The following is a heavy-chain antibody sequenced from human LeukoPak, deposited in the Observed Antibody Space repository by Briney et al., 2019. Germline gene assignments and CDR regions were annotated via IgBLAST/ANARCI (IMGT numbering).Heavy chain of an antibody. J-gene: IGHJ4*02. CDR3: ATGYCSGGSCYYYFDY. CDR1: GYTFTGYY. D-gene: IGHD2-15*01. V-gene: IGHV1-2*02. CDR2: INPNSGGT. Sequence: ASVKVSCKASGYTFTGYYMHWVRQAPGQGLEWMGWINPNSGGTNYAQKFQGRVTMTRDTSISTANMELSRLGSDDTAVYYCATGYCSGGSCYYYFDYWGQGTLVTVSS.